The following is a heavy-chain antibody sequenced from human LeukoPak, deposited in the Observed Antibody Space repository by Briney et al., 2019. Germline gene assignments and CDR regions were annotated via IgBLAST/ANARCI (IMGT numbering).Heavy chain of an antibody. D-gene: IGHD5-12*01. CDR3: AKDRAAYSGARGFDY. V-gene: IGHV3-23*01. J-gene: IGHJ4*02. CDR1: GFTFSSYA. CDR2: ISAGGGTT. Sequence: EAGGSLRLSCAASGFTFSSYAMSWVRQAPGKGLEWASHISAGGGTTYYADSVKGRFTISRDNSKNTLYLQMSSLRAEDTAVYYCAKDRAAYSGARGFDYWGQGTLDTVSS.